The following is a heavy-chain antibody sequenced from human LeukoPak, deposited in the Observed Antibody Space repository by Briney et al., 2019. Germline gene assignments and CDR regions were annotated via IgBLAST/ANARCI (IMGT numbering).Heavy chain of an antibody. Sequence: SETLSLTCTVSGGSISSSSYYWGWIRQPPGKGLEWIGEINHSGSTNYNPSLKSRVTISVDTSKNQFSLKLSSVTAADTAVYYCARKGQPYDFWSGYYKRHHYHYYGMDVWGQGTTVTVSS. CDR1: GGSISSSSYY. V-gene: IGHV4-39*07. J-gene: IGHJ6*02. CDR2: INHSGST. D-gene: IGHD3-3*01. CDR3: ARKGQPYDFWSGYYKRHHYHYYGMDV.